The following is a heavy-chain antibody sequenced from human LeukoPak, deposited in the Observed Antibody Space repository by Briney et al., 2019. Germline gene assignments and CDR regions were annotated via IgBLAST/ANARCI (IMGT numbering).Heavy chain of an antibody. J-gene: IGHJ5*02. CDR3: AKWGYCSTTTCYGGGWLDP. D-gene: IGHD2-2*01. CDR2: IGGGGRHST. Sequence: GGSLRLSCAASGFTFSTYAMAWVRQAPGKGLEWVSAIGGGGRHSTYYADSVKGRFAISRDNSENTLFLQMNSLRDEDTSVYYCAKWGYCSTTTCYGGGWLDPWGQGTLVCVSS. CDR1: GFTFSTYA. V-gene: IGHV3-23*01.